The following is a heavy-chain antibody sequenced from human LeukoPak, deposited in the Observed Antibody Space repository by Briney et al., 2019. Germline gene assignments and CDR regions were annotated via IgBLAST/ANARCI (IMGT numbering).Heavy chain of an antibody. Sequence: PSETLSLTCTVSGGSISSYYWSWIRQPPGKGLEWIGYIYYSGSTNYNPSLKSRVTISVDTSKNQFSLKLSSVTAADTAVYYCARGQATIDLNWFDPWGQGTLVTVSS. V-gene: IGHV4-59*01. D-gene: IGHD5-12*01. CDR1: GGSISSYY. CDR3: ARGQATIDLNWFDP. CDR2: IYYSGST. J-gene: IGHJ5*02.